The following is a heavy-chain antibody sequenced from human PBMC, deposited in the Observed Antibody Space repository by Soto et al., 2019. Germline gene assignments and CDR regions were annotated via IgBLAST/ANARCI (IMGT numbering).Heavy chain of an antibody. V-gene: IGHV4-34*01. D-gene: IGHD3-10*01. CDR2: INHSGST. CDR1: GGSFSGYY. CDR3: ARSLYGSGSYYPN. J-gene: IGHJ4*02. Sequence: SETLSLTCAVYGGSFSGYYWSWIRQPPGKGLEWIGEINHSGSTNYNPSLKSRVTISVDTSKNQFSLKLSSVTAADTAVYYCARSLYGSGSYYPNWGQGTLVTVS.